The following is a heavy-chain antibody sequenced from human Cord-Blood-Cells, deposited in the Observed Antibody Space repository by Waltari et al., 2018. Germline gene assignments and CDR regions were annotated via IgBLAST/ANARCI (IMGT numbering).Heavy chain of an antibody. D-gene: IGHD3-10*01. CDR1: GFTFSSYG. J-gene: IGHJ6*03. Sequence: QVQLVESGGGVVQPGRYLRLSCAASGFTFSSYGMHWVRQDPGKGVEWLGRISDDGSNKYYADSVKGRFTIARDNSKSTVYLQMNSLRSEEAAVYYCARVWSYMDGWGKGTTVTVSS. CDR2: ISDDGSNK. V-gene: IGHV3-33*01. CDR3: ARVWSYMDG.